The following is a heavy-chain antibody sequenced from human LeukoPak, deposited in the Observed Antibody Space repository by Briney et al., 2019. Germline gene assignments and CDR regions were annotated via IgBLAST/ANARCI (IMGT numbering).Heavy chain of an antibody. J-gene: IGHJ4*02. V-gene: IGHV3-66*01. CDR3: ARDPGYGLGVDYGDY. Sequence: GGSLRLSCAASGFTFSSYAMSWVRQAPGKGLEWLSVIHRGGNTYYADSVKGRFTISRDSSKNTVFLQMDSLRAEDTAVYYCARDPGYGLGVDYGDYWGQGTLVTVSS. D-gene: IGHD3-10*01. CDR1: GFTFSSYA. CDR2: IHRGGNT.